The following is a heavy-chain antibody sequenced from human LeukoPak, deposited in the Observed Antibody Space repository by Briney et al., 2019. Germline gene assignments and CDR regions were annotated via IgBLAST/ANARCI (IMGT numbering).Heavy chain of an antibody. V-gene: IGHV1-8*02. D-gene: IGHD4-23*01. J-gene: IGHJ4*02. CDR3: ARGRGFDYGGQDSDY. CDR1: GYTFTSYD. Sequence: GASVKVSCKASGYTFTSYDINWVRQATGHGLEWMGWRNHNSVNTGYAHTFQGRVTITRNTSISTAYMELSSLRSEDTAVYYCARGRGFDYGGQDSDYWGQGTLVTVSS. CDR2: RNHNSVNT.